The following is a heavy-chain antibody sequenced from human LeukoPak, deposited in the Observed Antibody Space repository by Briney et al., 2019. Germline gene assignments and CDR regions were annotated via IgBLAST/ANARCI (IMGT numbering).Heavy chain of an antibody. Sequence: SETLSLTCTVSGGSISSYYWSWIRQPPGKGLEWIGYIYYSGSANYNPSLKSRVTISVDTSKNQFSLKLSSVTAADTAVYYCARALTTVNPFDYWGQGTLVTVSS. V-gene: IGHV4-59*01. D-gene: IGHD4-17*01. CDR2: IYYSGSA. CDR1: GGSISSYY. J-gene: IGHJ4*02. CDR3: ARALTTVNPFDY.